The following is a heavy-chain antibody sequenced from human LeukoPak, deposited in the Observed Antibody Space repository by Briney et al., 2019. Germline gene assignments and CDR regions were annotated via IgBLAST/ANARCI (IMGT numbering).Heavy chain of an antibody. CDR1: GGSISSSSYY. Sequence: SETLSLTCTVSGGSISSSSYYWSWIRQPPGKGLEWIGYIYYSGSTNYNPSLKSRVTISVDTSKNQFSLKLSSVTAADTAVYYCARDGHRLAFDIWGQGTMVTVSS. J-gene: IGHJ3*02. CDR3: ARDGHRLAFDI. D-gene: IGHD3-16*01. V-gene: IGHV4-61*01. CDR2: IYYSGST.